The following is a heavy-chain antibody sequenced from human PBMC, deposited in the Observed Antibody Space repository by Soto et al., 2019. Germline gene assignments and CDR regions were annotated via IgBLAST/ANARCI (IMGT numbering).Heavy chain of an antibody. CDR3: ARYLVVAATRDAFDI. Sequence: PGESLKISCNGSDYSFTSYCICLLLQMPGKGLEWMGIIYPGDSDTRYSPSFQGQVTISADKSISTAYLQWSSLKASDTAMYYCARYLVVAATRDAFDIWGQGTMVTVSS. CDR2: IYPGDSDT. V-gene: IGHV5-51*01. CDR1: DYSFTSYC. D-gene: IGHD2-15*01. J-gene: IGHJ3*02.